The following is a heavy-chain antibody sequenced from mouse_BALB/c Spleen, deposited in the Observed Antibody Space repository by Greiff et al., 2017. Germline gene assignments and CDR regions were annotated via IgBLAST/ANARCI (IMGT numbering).Heavy chain of an antibody. CDR3: ARMSDTDGGY. CDR2: INPSTGYT. CDR1: GYTFTSYW. Sequence: VQLQQSGAELAKPGASVKMSCKASGYTFTSYWMHWVKQRPGQGLEWIGYINPSTGYTEYNQKFKDKATLTADKSSSTAYMQLSSLTSEDSAVYYCARMSDTDGGYWGQGTTLTVSS. D-gene: IGHD1-1*01. J-gene: IGHJ2*01. V-gene: IGHV1-7*01.